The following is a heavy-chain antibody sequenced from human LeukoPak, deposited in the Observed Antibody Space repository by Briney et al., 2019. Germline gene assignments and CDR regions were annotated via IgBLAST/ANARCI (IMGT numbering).Heavy chain of an antibody. Sequence: SETLSLTCTVSGGSISSYYWSWIRQPAGKGLEWIGRIYTSGNTKYNPSLKNRVTMSVDKSKNQVSLKLISVTAADTAVYYCARDALGYYTNTGYPLLYYFDSWGQGTLVTVSS. CDR1: GGSISSYY. V-gene: IGHV4-4*07. D-gene: IGHD3-9*01. CDR2: IYTSGNT. J-gene: IGHJ4*02. CDR3: ARDALGYYTNTGYPLLYYFDS.